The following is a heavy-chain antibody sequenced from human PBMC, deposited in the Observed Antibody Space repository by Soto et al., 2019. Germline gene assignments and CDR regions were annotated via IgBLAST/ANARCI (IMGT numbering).Heavy chain of an antibody. J-gene: IGHJ4*02. Sequence: QVQLSQFGAEVKKPGASVKVSCKASGYSFTNFHIHWVRQAPGQGLEWMGMIDPSGGITRDAHRLQGRITMTRDASTSTFYMELRSLTSEDTAVYYCARDVIGYDNYETIGYYFDHWGQGTLVTVSS. D-gene: IGHD3-22*01. CDR3: ARDVIGYDNYETIGYYFDH. V-gene: IGHV1-46*01. CDR2: IDPSGGIT. CDR1: GYSFTNFH.